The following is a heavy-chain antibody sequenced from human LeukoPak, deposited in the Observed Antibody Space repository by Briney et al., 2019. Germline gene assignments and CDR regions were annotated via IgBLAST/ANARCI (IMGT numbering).Heavy chain of an antibody. CDR3: ARPYDFWSGYYGY. CDR2: INTDGSST. J-gene: IGHJ4*02. V-gene: IGHV3-74*01. D-gene: IGHD3-3*01. CDR1: GFTFSSYW. Sequence: GSLRLSCAASGFTFSSYWMHWVRQAPGKGLVWVSRINTDGSSTSYADSVKGRFTISRDNAKNTLYLQMNSLRAEDTAMYYCARPYDFWSGYYGYWGQGTLVTVSS.